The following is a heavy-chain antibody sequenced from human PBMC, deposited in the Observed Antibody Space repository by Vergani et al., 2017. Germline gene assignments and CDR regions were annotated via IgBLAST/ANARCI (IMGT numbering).Heavy chain of an antibody. V-gene: IGHV3-23*01. CDR3: AKVPYCSSTSCYGPFDY. J-gene: IGHJ4*02. D-gene: IGHD2-2*01. CDR2: ISGSGGST. CDR1: GFTFSSYA. Sequence: EVQLLESGGGLVQPGGSLRLSCAASGFTFSSYAMSWVRQAPGKGLEWVSAISGSGGSTYYADSVKGRFTISRDNSKNTLYLQMNSLRAEDTAVYYCAKVPYCSSTSCYGPFDYWGQGTLVTVSS.